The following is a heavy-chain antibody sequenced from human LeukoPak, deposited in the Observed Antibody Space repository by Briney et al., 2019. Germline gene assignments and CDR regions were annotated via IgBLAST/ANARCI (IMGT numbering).Heavy chain of an antibody. CDR2: IYWDDDN. Sequence: SGPTLVKPTQTLTLTCTFSGFSLSTSGVGVGWIRQPPGKALECLALIYWDDDNRYSPSLESRLTLTKDTSKNQVVLTMTNMDPVDTATYYCAHAGYSSSWWFIDYWGQGTLVTVSS. CDR1: GFSLSTSGVG. CDR3: AHAGYSSSWWFIDY. V-gene: IGHV2-5*02. D-gene: IGHD6-13*01. J-gene: IGHJ4*02.